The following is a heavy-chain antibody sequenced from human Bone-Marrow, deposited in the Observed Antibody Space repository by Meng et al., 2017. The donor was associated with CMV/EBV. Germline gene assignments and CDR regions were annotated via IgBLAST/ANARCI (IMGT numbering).Heavy chain of an antibody. CDR3: ARGLHYGGHNWLDP. CDR1: GGSISSYY. Sequence: SETLSLSCTVSGGSISSYYWSWIRQPPGKGLEWIGYIYYSGSTNYNPSLKSRVTIPVATSKNQFSLKLSSVTAADTAVYYCARGLHYGGHNWLDPWGQGTMVTVSS. D-gene: IGHD4-23*01. V-gene: IGHV4-59*01. J-gene: IGHJ5*02. CDR2: IYYSGST.